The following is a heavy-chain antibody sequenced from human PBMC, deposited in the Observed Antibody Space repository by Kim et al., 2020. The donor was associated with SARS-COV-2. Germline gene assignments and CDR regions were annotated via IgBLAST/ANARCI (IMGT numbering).Heavy chain of an antibody. CDR3: ARGPLAYCGGDCYLFDY. D-gene: IGHD2-21*02. Sequence: VKGRFTISRDNSKKTLYLQMNSLRAEDTAVYYCARGPLAYCGGDCYLFDYWGQGTLVTVSS. V-gene: IGHV3-30*01. J-gene: IGHJ4*02.